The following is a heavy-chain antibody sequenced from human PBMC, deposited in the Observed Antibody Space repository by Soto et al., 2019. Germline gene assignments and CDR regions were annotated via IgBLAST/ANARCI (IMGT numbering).Heavy chain of an antibody. V-gene: IGHV4-39*01. CDR1: GGSISSSSYY. Sequence: QLQLQESGPGLVKPSETLSLPCTVSGGSISSSSYYWGWIRQPPGKGLEWVGSIYYSGSTYYNPSLKSRVTISVDTSKNQLSLKLSSVTAADTAVYYCARGNFSGSWFETVYYFDYWGQGTLVTVSS. CDR2: IYYSGST. CDR3: ARGNFSGSWFETVYYFDY. J-gene: IGHJ4*02. D-gene: IGHD6-13*01.